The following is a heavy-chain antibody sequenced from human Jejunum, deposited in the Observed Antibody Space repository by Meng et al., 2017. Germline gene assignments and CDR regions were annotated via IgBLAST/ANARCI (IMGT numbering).Heavy chain of an antibody. CDR3: ATIDYGEVFFVY. V-gene: IGHV4-31*01. CDR1: GASISTCIYY. J-gene: IGHJ4*02. Sequence: QVQLQESGPGLVKPSETLSSACTVSGASISTCIYYWSWIRQHPGKGLEWIGYIYDSGTTSYNLSLKSPVTISMDTSKNQFSLRLGSVTAADTAVYYCATIDYGEVFFVYWGQGTLVTVSS. D-gene: IGHD4-17*01. CDR2: IYDSGTT.